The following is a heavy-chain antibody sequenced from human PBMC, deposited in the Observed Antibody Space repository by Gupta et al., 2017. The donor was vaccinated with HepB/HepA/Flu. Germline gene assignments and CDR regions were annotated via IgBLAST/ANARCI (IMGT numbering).Heavy chain of an antibody. CDR3: TTILTGQPY. D-gene: IGHD3-9*01. CDR2: IKRKSDGGTT. Sequence: EVQLVESGGGLVKPGGSLRLSCTASGFTFNNAWMRWVRQAPGKGLEWIGRIKRKSDGGTTDYAAPVKGRFTISRDDSKNTLYLKMNSLKIEDTAVYYCTTILTGQPYGGQGTRVTVSS. J-gene: IGHJ4*02. CDR1: GFTFNNAW. V-gene: IGHV3-15*01.